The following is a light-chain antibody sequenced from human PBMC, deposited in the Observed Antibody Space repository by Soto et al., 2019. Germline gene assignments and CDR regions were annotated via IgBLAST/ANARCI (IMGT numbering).Light chain of an antibody. V-gene: IGKV1-6*01. CDR3: QQYYTYSRT. J-gene: IGKJ1*01. Sequence: AIQVTQSPSSLSASVGDRVTITCRASQGIRNDLGWYQQKPGKAPDLLIYDASTLQSGVPSRFSGSGSGTEFTLTISSLQPDDFATYSCQQYYTYSRTFGQGTKVDIK. CDR1: QGIRND. CDR2: DAS.